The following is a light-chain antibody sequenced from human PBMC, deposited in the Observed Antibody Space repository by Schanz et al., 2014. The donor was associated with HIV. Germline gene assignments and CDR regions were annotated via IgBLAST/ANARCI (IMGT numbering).Light chain of an antibody. Sequence: EIVLTQSPATLSLSPGERATLSCRASQSISFYLAWYQQKPGQAPRLLIHDVSTRATGIPDRFSGSGSGTDFTLTISRLEPEDFAVYFCQQYANPPITFGQGTRLEIK. V-gene: IGKV3-20*01. CDR1: QSISFY. CDR3: QQYANPPIT. CDR2: DVS. J-gene: IGKJ5*01.